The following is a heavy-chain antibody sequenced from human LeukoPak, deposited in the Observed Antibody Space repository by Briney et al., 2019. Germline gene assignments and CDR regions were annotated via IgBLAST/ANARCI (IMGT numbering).Heavy chain of an antibody. D-gene: IGHD5-24*01. CDR1: GGTFSSYA. V-gene: IGHV1-69*01. Sequence: SVKVSCKASGGTFSSYAISWVRQAPGQGLEWMGGIIPIFGTANYAQKFQGRVTITADESTSTAYMELSSLRSEDTTVYYCARDGVEMATAYFDYWGQGTLVTVSS. J-gene: IGHJ4*02. CDR3: ARDGVEMATAYFDY. CDR2: IIPIFGTA.